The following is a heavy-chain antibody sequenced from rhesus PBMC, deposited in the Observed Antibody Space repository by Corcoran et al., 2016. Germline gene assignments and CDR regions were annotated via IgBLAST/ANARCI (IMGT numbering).Heavy chain of an antibody. CDR2: IYGSSGST. V-gene: IGHV4-76*01. Sequence: QAQLQESGPGVVKPSETLSLTCAVSGGSISSGYDWSWNRQPPGKGLEWIGSIYGSSGSTNYNPSLENRVTISKNASKNQFSLKRSSVTAAGTAVYYCAREYSNYDYGLDAWGQGVVVTVSS. D-gene: IGHD4-23*01. J-gene: IGHJ6*01. CDR1: GGSISSGYD. CDR3: AREYSNYDYGLDA.